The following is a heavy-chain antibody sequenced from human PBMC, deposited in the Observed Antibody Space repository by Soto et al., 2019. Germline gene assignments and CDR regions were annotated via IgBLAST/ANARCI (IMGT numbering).Heavy chain of an antibody. Sequence: GGSLRLSCAASGFTFSSYAMSWVRQAPGKGLEWVSAISGSGGSTYYADSVKGRFTISRDNSKNTLYLQMNSLRAEDTAVYYCAKGPRYDYVWGSYRSPFDYWGQGTLVTVSS. CDR1: GFTFSSYA. D-gene: IGHD3-16*02. V-gene: IGHV3-23*01. CDR3: AKGPRYDYVWGSYRSPFDY. CDR2: ISGSGGST. J-gene: IGHJ4*02.